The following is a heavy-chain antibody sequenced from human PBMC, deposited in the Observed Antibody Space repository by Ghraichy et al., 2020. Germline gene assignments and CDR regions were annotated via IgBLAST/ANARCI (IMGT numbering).Heavy chain of an antibody. V-gene: IGHV4-4*02. CDR3: AITTGRGSDY. CDR2: IYHSGST. Sequence: ESLNISCAVSGGSISNDNWWNWVRQPPGKGLEWIGEIYHSGSTNYNPSLKSRVTMSVDKSRNQFSLKLSSVTAADTAVYYCAITTGRGSDYWGQGTLVTVSS. J-gene: IGHJ4*02. D-gene: IGHD3-22*01. CDR1: GGSISNDNW.